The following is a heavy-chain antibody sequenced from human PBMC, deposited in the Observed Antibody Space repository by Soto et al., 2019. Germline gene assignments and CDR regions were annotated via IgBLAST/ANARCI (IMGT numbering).Heavy chain of an antibody. CDR1: GYRFTTYY. CDR3: ARGISGTYTALDF. D-gene: IGHD1-26*01. CDR2: INPNGGAT. V-gene: IGHV1-46*01. J-gene: IGHJ4*02. Sequence: ASVKVSCKASGYRFTTYYLHWVRQAPGQGLEWMGRINPNGGATTYVQKFQGRVTMTTDTSTSTVYMELSSLRFDDTAIYYCARGISGTYTALDFWGQGALVTVSS.